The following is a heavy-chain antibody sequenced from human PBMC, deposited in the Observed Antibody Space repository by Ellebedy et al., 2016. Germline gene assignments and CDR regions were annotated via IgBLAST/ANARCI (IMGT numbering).Heavy chain of an antibody. CDR1: GFTFSDYY. J-gene: IGHJ5*02. V-gene: IGHV3-11*01. CDR3: ARGYCSSTSCYAGNWFDP. D-gene: IGHD2-2*01. CDR2: ISSSGSTI. Sequence: GESLKISXAASGFTFSDYYMSWIRQAPGKGLEWVSYISSSGSTIYYADSVKGRFTISRDNAKNSLYLQMNSLRAEDTAVYYCARGYCSSTSCYAGNWFDPWGQGTLVTVSS.